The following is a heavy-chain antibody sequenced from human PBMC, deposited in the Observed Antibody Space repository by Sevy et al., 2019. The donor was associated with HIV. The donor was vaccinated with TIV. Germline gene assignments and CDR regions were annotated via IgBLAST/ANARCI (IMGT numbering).Heavy chain of an antibody. J-gene: IGHJ6*02. CDR2: IYTSGST. D-gene: IGHD3-9*01. CDR1: GGSISSYY. Sequence: SDTLSLTCTVSGGSISSYYWSWIRQPAGKGLEWIGRIYTSGSTNYNPSLKSRVTMSVDTSKNQFSLKLSSVTAADTAVYYCARGPPAVGYFDWLSDGMDVWGQGTTVTVSS. CDR3: ARGPPAVGYFDWLSDGMDV. V-gene: IGHV4-4*07.